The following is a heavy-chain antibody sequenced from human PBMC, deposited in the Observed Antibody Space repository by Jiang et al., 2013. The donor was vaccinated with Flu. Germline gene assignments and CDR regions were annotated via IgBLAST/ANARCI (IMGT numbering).Heavy chain of an antibody. J-gene: IGHJ4*02. CDR3: AKSRAYDSTNPLDS. V-gene: IGHV4-30-4*07. CDR2: IYSNGRT. D-gene: IGHD3-3*01. Sequence: GLEWLGYIYSNGRTYYNPSLETRIAISLDSSKRQFSLKVRSVTAADTAVYFCAKSRAYDSTNPLDSWGRGVLATVSS.